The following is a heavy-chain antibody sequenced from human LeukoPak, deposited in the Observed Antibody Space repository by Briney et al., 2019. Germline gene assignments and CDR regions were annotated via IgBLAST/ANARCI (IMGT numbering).Heavy chain of an antibody. Sequence: GASVKVSCKASGYTFTSYDINWVRQATGQGLEWMGWMNANSGNTGYAQKFQGRVTMTRNTSISTAYMELSSLRSEDTAVYYCARAPPYSSSWDYYYYYGMDVWGQGTTVTVSS. CDR2: MNANSGNT. J-gene: IGHJ6*02. V-gene: IGHV1-8*01. D-gene: IGHD6-13*01. CDR1: GYTFTSYD. CDR3: ARAPPYSSSWDYYYYYGMDV.